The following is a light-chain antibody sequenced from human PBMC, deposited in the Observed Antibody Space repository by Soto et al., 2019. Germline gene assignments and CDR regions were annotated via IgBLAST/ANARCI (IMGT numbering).Light chain of an antibody. CDR2: DAS. J-gene: IGKJ1*01. V-gene: IGKV1-33*01. Sequence: DIQMIQSPSSLSASVGDRVTITCQASQDISNYLNWYQQKPGKAPKLLIYDASNLETGVPSRFSGSGSGTDFTFTISSLQPEDIATYYRQQYDNLPWTFGQGTKVEIK. CDR1: QDISNY. CDR3: QQYDNLPWT.